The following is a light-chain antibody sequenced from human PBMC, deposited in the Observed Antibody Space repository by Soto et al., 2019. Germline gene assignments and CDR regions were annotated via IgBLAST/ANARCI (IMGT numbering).Light chain of an antibody. V-gene: IGKV3-20*01. J-gene: IGKJ1*01. CDR2: GAS. Sequence: EIVLTQSPGTLSLSPGERATLSCRASQSVGSNYLAWYQQKPGQAPRIVIFGASGRATGIPDRFSGSGSGTDFTLTISRLEPEDFAVYYCQQYNTSPRTFGQGTKVDIK. CDR1: QSVGSNY. CDR3: QQYNTSPRT.